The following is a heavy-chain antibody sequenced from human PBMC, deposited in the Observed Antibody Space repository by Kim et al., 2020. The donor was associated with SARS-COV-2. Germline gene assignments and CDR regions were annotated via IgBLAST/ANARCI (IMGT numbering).Heavy chain of an antibody. V-gene: IGHV4-4*02. CDR2: IYHSGST. J-gene: IGHJ6*02. CDR1: GDSISHSNL. Sequence: SETLSLTCGVSGDSISHSNLWSWVRQPPGKGLEWIGEIYHSGSTNYNPSLKSRVAISVDKSTNQFSLRLSSVTAADTAVYYCARVGPYYSYGMDVWGQGTPVTVSS. CDR3: ARVGPYYSYGMDV.